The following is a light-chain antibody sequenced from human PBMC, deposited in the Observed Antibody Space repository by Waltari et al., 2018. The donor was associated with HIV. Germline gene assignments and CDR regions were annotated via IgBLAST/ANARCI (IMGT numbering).Light chain of an antibody. Sequence: QSALTQPRSVSGSPGQSVTISCTGTSSDVGGYNYVSWYQQHPGKAPKFMIYDVSKRPSGVPDGFSGSKSGNTASLTISGLQAEDEADYYCCSDAGNYTFVFGGGTKLTVL. CDR3: CSDAGNYTFV. V-gene: IGLV2-11*01. CDR2: DVS. CDR1: SSDVGGYNY. J-gene: IGLJ2*01.